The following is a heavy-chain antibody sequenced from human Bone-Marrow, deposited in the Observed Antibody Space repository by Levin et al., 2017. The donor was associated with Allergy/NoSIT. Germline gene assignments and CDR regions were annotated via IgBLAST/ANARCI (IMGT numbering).Heavy chain of an antibody. J-gene: IGHJ4*02. CDR3: ARDRSAGGFDS. D-gene: IGHD3-3*01. V-gene: IGHV4-59*01. Sequence: SETLSLTCSVSGGSISAYYWNWIRQSPGKGLEWIGYIYHSGSTTYNPSLKSRVTMSVDMSKNQFSLRLSSVTAADTAVYYCARDRSAGGFDSWGQGTLVTVSS. CDR1: GGSISAYY. CDR2: IYHSGST.